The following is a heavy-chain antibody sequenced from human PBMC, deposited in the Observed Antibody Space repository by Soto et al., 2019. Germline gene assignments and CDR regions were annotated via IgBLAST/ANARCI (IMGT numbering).Heavy chain of an antibody. CDR2: IYWDDDK. J-gene: IGHJ5*02. Sequence: QITLKESGPTLVKPTQTLTLTCTFSGFSLSTSGVGVGWIRQPPGKALEWLALIYWDDDKRYSPSLKSRLTIPKDTPKNQVVPTLTNMDPVDTATHYCAHRRGVDAARVTGWFDPWGQGTLVTVSS. CDR1: GFSLSTSGVG. V-gene: IGHV2-5*02. CDR3: AHRRGVDAARVTGWFDP. D-gene: IGHD5-18*01.